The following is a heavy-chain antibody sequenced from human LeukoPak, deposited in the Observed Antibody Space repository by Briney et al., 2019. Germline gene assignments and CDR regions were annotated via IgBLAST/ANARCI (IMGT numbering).Heavy chain of an antibody. D-gene: IGHD5-12*01. CDR1: GFTFRSFW. CDR2: INNDGTDT. V-gene: IGHV3-74*01. CDR3: ARGGFSHGFDV. Sequence: PGGSLRLSRAASGFTFRSFWIHWVRQAPGKGLVWVGRINNDGTDTIYADSVKGRFTVSRDNAKNTLYLQMNSLRVEDTAVYFCARGGFSHGFDVWGQGTVVTVSS. J-gene: IGHJ3*01.